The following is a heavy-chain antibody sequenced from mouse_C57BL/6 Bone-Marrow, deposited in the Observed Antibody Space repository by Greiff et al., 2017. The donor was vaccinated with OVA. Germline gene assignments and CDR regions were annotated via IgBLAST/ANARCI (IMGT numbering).Heavy chain of an antibody. D-gene: IGHD3-1*01. J-gene: IGHJ2*01. CDR1: GYTFTSYW. CDR3: ARREGYLYYFDY. V-gene: IGHV1-55*01. CDR2: IYPGSGST. Sequence: QVQLQQPGAELVKPGASVKMSCKASGYTFTSYWITWVKQRPGQGLEWIGDIYPGSGSTNYNEKFKSKATLTVDTSSSTAYMQLSSLTSEDSAVYCCARREGYLYYFDYWGQGTTLTVSS.